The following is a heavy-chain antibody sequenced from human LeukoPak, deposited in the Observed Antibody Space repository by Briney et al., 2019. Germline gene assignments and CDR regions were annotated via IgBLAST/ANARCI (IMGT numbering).Heavy chain of an antibody. CDR2: ISSRSSYI. D-gene: IGHD6-19*01. CDR1: GFPFSNYS. Sequence: GGSLRLSCAASGFPFSNYSMNWVRQAPGKGLEWVSSISSRSSYIYYADSVKGRFTISRDNAKSSLYLQMNTLRVEDTAVYYCVAGSGWLGETWGRGTLVTVSS. J-gene: IGHJ5*02. V-gene: IGHV3-21*06. CDR3: VAGSGWLGET.